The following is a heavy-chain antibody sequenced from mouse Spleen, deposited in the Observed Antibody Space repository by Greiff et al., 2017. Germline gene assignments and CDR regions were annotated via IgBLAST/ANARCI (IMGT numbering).Heavy chain of an antibody. D-gene: IGHD1-1*01. Sequence: QVQLQQPGAELVKPGASVKMSCKASGYTFTSYWITWVKQRPGQGLEWIGDIYPGSGSTNYNEKFKSKATLTVDTSSSTAYMQLSSLTSEDSAVYYCARGEAYYYGSSLYYFDYWGQGTTLTVSS. V-gene: IGHV1-55*01. CDR3: ARGEAYYYGSSLYYFDY. CDR1: GYTFTSYW. J-gene: IGHJ2*01. CDR2: IYPGSGST.